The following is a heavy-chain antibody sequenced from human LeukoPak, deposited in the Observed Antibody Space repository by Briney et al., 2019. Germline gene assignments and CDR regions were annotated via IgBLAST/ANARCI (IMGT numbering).Heavy chain of an antibody. V-gene: IGHV1-18*01. D-gene: IGHD3-22*01. Sequence: GAPVKASCKAAGHTFSSYGISWVRQAPGHRVEWMGWITAYNGNTNYAQKLKGRVTMTTDTSTSTAYMELRSLRSDDTAVYYCARDNWAPTRAYYYDSSGYQGSDWYFDLWSRGTLVTVSS. CDR1: GHTFSSYG. J-gene: IGHJ2*01. CDR3: ARDNWAPTRAYYYDSSGYQGSDWYFDL. CDR2: ITAYNGNT.